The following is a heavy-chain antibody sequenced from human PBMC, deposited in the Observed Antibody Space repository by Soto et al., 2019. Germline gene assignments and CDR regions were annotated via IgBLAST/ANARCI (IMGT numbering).Heavy chain of an antibody. V-gene: IGHV3-30*09. CDR1: GFTFNDYA. CDR2: VAYDGGKQ. CDR3: ARDPSDIVGPLAYYYGLDV. D-gene: IGHD2-15*01. J-gene: IGHJ6*02. Sequence: QEQLVESGGGVVQPGRSLRLSCAASGFTFNDYAMHWVRQAPGKGLEWLAVVAYDGGKQYYADSVKGRFAISRDNSKNTLFLQLNSLTPEDTAVYYCARDPSDIVGPLAYYYGLDVWGQGTTVTVSS.